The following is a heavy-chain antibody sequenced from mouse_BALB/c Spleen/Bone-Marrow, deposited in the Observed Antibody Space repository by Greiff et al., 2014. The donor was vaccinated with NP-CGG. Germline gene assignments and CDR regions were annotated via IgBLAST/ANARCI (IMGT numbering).Heavy chain of an antibody. CDR1: GYIFTTYN. Sequence: QLQESGPGLVKPGASVKVSCKASGYIFTTYNMYRMKQSHGKSLEWIGYIDPYNGDATYNQKFKGKATLTVDKSSSTAYLHLNSLTSEDSAVYYCAKGVVSDYWGQGTTLTVSS. CDR2: IDPYNGDA. CDR3: AKGVVSDY. J-gene: IGHJ2*01. D-gene: IGHD1-1*01. V-gene: IGHV1S135*01.